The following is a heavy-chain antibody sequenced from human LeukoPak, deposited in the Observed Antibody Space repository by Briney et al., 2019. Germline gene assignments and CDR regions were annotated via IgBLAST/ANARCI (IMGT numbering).Heavy chain of an antibody. CDR3: AKAFETDWNDDEACFFDY. Sequence: KSGGSLRLSCAASGFIFSTYTMNWVRQAPGKGLEWVSSISDSSTYKYYAGSVKGRFTISRDNAKKSLYLQMNSLGAEDSGVYYCAKAFETDWNDDEACFFDYWGQGTLVTVSS. D-gene: IGHD1-1*01. V-gene: IGHV3-21*01. CDR2: ISDSSTYK. CDR1: GFIFSTYT. J-gene: IGHJ4*02.